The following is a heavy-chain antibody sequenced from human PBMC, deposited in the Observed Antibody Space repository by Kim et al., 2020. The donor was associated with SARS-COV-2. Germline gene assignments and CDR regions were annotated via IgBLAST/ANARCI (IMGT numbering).Heavy chain of an antibody. CDR2: ISYDGSNK. Sequence: GGSLRLSCAASGFTFSSYAMHWVRQAPGKGLEWVAVISYDGSNKYYADSVKGRFTISRDNSKNTLYLQMNSLRAEDTAVYYCARSGSGGYYYGTDVWGQGTTVTVSS. CDR3: ARSGSGGYYYGTDV. D-gene: IGHD3-10*01. J-gene: IGHJ6*02. V-gene: IGHV3-30*04. CDR1: GFTFSSYA.